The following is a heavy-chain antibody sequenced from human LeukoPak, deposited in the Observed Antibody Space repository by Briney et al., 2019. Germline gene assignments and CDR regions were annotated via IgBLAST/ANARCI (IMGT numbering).Heavy chain of an antibody. CDR3: ARGYCTGGNCYSFGY. J-gene: IGHJ4*02. Sequence: SETLSLTCTVSGGSISSYYWSWIRQPAGKGLEWVGRIYTSGSTNYNPSLKSQVTISVDTSKNQFSLKLSSVTAADTALYYCARGYCTGGNCYSFGYWGQGTLVTVSS. CDR2: IYTSGST. D-gene: IGHD2-15*01. V-gene: IGHV4-4*07. CDR1: GGSISSYY.